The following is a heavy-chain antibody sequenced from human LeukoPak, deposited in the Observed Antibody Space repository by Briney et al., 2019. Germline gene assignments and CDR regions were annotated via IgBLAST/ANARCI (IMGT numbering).Heavy chain of an antibody. CDR2: INPDGTST. Sequence: PGESLRLSCAASGFTFSSNWMHWVRQDPEKGLVWVSYINPDGTSTKYADSVKGRFTISRDNSKNTLYLQMNSLRAEDTAVYYCAKNRHDYGDSHAFDIWGQGTMVTVSS. CDR3: AKNRHDYGDSHAFDI. J-gene: IGHJ3*02. D-gene: IGHD4-17*01. V-gene: IGHV3-74*03. CDR1: GFTFSSNW.